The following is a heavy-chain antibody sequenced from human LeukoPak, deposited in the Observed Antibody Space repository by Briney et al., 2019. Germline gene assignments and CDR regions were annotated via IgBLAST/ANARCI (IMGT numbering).Heavy chain of an antibody. CDR1: GYGFVSYW. J-gene: IGHJ6*02. D-gene: IGHD1-26*01. Sequence: GESLKISCKGSGYGFVSYWIGWVRQMPGKGLEWMGIIYPGDSDTRYSPSFQGQVTISVDKSISSTYLRWNSLKASDTAMYYSPRSGTTYGMDVWGQGTTVTVSS. CDR2: IYPGDSDT. CDR3: PRSGTTYGMDV. V-gene: IGHV5-51*01.